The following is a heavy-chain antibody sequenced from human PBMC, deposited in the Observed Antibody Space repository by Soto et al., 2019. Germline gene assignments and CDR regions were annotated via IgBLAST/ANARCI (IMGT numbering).Heavy chain of an antibody. Sequence: EVQVVESGGGLVKPGGSLTLSCNFTFSMYSMNWVRQAPGKGLEWVASISSGAAYIKYAGSVQGRFTISRDNAKNTVSLQMSSLGVEDTAVYFCTRDEGGSYDSWFHPWGQGTQVTVSA. V-gene: IGHV3-21*06. D-gene: IGHD1-26*01. CDR3: TRDEGGSYDSWFHP. J-gene: IGHJ5*02. CDR2: ISSGAAYI. CDR1: FTFSMYS.